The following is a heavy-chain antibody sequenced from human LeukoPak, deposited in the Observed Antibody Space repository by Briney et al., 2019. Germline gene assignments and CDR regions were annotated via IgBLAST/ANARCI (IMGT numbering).Heavy chain of an antibody. CDR1: GGSVSSGDYY. D-gene: IGHD1-26*01. V-gene: IGHV4-30-4*01. CDR2: MYYSGSI. J-gene: IGHJ4*02. CDR3: VRRMVGAIRPFDY. Sequence: SQTLSLTCSVSGGSVSSGDYYWGWIRQPPGKGLEWIGYMYYSGSIYYSPSLKSRVTISVDTSKNQFSLKLSSVTAADTAVYYCVRRMVGAIRPFDYWGQGTLVTVSS.